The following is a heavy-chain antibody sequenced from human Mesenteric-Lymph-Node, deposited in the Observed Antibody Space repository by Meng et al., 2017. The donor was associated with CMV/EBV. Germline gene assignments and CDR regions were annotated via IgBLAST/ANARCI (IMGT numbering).Heavy chain of an antibody. CDR1: GFTFSSYA. D-gene: IGHD5-18*01. J-gene: IGHJ4*02. CDR3: ARVGARYSYGL. CDR2: ISSSSSYI. V-gene: IGHV3-21*01. Sequence: GESLKISCAASGFTFSSYAMSWVRQAPGKGLEWVSAISSSSSYIYYADSVKGRFTISRDNAKNSLYLQMNSLRAEDTALYYCARVGARYSYGLWGQGTLVTVSS.